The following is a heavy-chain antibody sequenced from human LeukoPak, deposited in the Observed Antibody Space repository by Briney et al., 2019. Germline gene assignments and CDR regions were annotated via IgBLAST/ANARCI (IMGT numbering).Heavy chain of an antibody. Sequence: PGGSLRLSCAASGFTFSSYAMSWVRHAPGKGLEWVSAISGSGGSTYYADSVKGRFTISRDNSKNTLYLQMNSLRAEDTAVYYCAKVLYGSGSYSYYFDYWGQGTLVTVSS. J-gene: IGHJ4*02. CDR3: AKVLYGSGSYSYYFDY. CDR2: ISGSGGST. V-gene: IGHV3-23*01. D-gene: IGHD3-10*01. CDR1: GFTFSSYA.